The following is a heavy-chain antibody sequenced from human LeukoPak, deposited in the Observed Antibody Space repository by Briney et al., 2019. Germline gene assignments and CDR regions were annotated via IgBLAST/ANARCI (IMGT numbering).Heavy chain of an antibody. J-gene: IGHJ6*02. D-gene: IGHD6-13*01. CDR3: ASSSWYSLPYYYGMDV. CDR2: IYPGDSDT. CDR1: GYSFTSYW. Sequence: GESLKISCKGSGYSFTSYWIGWVRQMPGKGLEWMGIIYPGDSDTRYSPSFQGQVTISADKPISTAYLQWSSLKASDTAMYYCASSSWYSLPYYYGMDVWGQGTTVTVSS. V-gene: IGHV5-51*04.